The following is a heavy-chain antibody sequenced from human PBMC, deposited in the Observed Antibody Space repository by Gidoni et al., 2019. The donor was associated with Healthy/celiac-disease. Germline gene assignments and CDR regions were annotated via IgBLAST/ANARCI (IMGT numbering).Heavy chain of an antibody. CDR2: INHSGST. D-gene: IGHD5-18*01. V-gene: IGHV4-34*01. CDR1: GGSFSGYY. J-gene: IGHJ4*02. Sequence: QVPLQQWGAGLLKPSETLSLTCAVYGGSFSGYYWSWIRQPPGKGLEWIGEINHSGSTNYNPSLKSRVTISVDTSKNQFSLKLSSVTAADTAVYYCAGLYSYGYFLDYWGQGTLVTVSS. CDR3: AGLYSYGYFLDY.